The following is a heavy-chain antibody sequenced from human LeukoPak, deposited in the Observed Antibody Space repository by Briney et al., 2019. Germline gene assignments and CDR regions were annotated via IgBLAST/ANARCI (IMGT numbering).Heavy chain of an antibody. CDR3: ARWRGYSSGWSGPFDD. Sequence: ASVKVSCKASGYTFTSYYMHWVRQAPGQGLEWMGWIDPKSGGTKYAQRFQGRVTMTRDTSINTGYMELSSLTSDDTAVYYCARWRGYSSGWSGPFDDWGQGTLVTVSS. CDR1: GYTFTSYY. V-gene: IGHV1-2*02. CDR2: IDPKSGGT. D-gene: IGHD6-13*01. J-gene: IGHJ4*02.